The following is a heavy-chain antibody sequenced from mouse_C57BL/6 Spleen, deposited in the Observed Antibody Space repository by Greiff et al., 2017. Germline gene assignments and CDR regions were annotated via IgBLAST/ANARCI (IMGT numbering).Heavy chain of an antibody. CDR1: GYAFSSSW. CDR3: ASWDYDGYLYAMDY. Sequence: VKLQESGPELVKPGASVKISCKASGYAFSSSWMNWVKQRPGKGLEWIGRIYPGDGDTNYNGKFKGKATLTADKSSSTAYMQLSSLTSEDSAVYFCASWDYDGYLYAMDYWGQGTSVTVSS. V-gene: IGHV1-82*01. D-gene: IGHD2-3*01. J-gene: IGHJ4*01. CDR2: IYPGDGDT.